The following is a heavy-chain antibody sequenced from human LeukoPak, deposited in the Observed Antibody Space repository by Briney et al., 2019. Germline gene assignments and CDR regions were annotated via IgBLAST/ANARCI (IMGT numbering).Heavy chain of an antibody. V-gene: IGHV3-9*01. CDR1: GFTFDDYA. Sequence: GGSLRLSCAASGFTFDDYATHWVRQAPGKGLEWVSGISWNSGSIGYADSVKGRFTISRDNAKNSLYLQMNSLRAEDTALYYCAKDILTAAAGTFFDYWGQGTLVTVSS. CDR2: ISWNSGSI. J-gene: IGHJ4*02. D-gene: IGHD6-13*01. CDR3: AKDILTAAAGTFFDY.